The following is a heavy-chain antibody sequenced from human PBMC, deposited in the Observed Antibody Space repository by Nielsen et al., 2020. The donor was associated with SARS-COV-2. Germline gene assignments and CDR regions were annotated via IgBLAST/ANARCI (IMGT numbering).Heavy chain of an antibody. CDR1: GGSIGSYY. CDR2: IHYSGRT. V-gene: IGHV4-59*01. D-gene: IGHD6-6*01. J-gene: IGHJ4*02. CDR3: ANLKRGRSSWFDVVLDH. Sequence: GSLRLSCTVSGGSIGSYYWSWIRQPPGKGPEWIGYIHYSGRTTYNPSLKSRVTISIDTSKNQFSLKLSSVTAADTAVYYCANLKRGRSSWFDVVLDHWGQGILVTVSS.